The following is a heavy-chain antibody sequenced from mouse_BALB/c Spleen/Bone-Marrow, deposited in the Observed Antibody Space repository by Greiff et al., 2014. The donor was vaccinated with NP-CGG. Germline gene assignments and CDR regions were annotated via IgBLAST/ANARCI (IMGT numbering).Heavy chain of an antibody. J-gene: IGHJ4*01. V-gene: IGHV2-6-7*01. CDR3: ARDSFLITRALDY. CDR1: GFSLTGYG. CDR2: IWGDGST. Sequence: VQLVESGPGLVAPSQSLSITCTVSGFSLTGYGVSWVRQPPGKGLEWLGMIWGDGSTDHNSALKSRLSINKDNSKSQVFLKMNSLQTDDTARYYCARDSFLITRALDYWGQGTSVTVSS. D-gene: IGHD2-4*01.